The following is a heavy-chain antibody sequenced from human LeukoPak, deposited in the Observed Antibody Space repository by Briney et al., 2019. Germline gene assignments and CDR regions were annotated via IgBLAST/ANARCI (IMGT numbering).Heavy chain of an antibody. Sequence: ASVKVSCKASGYTFTSYDINWVRQATGQGLEWMGWINPNSGGTNYAHKFQGRVTMTRGTSISTAYMELSSLRSEDTAVYYCARDSPLRRGGDDAFDIWGQGTMVTVSS. CDR1: GYTFTSYD. CDR3: ARDSPLRRGGDDAFDI. CDR2: INPNSGGT. V-gene: IGHV1-2*02. D-gene: IGHD2-21*01. J-gene: IGHJ3*02.